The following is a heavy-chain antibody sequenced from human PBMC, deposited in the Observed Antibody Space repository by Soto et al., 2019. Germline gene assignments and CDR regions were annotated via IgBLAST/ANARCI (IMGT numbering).Heavy chain of an antibody. CDR2: IIPIFGTA. D-gene: IGHD6-19*01. CDR1: GGTFSSYA. V-gene: IGHV1-69*06. Sequence: SVKVSGKASGGTFSSYAISWVRQAPGQGLEWMGGIIPIFGTANYAQKFQGRVTITADKSTSTAYMELSSLRSEDTAVYYCARVGSGWTTHFDYWGQGTLVTVSS. J-gene: IGHJ4*02. CDR3: ARVGSGWTTHFDY.